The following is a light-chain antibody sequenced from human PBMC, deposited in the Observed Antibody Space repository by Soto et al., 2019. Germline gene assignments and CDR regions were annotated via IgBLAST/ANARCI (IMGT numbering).Light chain of an antibody. CDR1: KNDIGVYDF. J-gene: IGLJ1*01. CDR3: KSYAGSNTDV. V-gene: IGLV2-8*01. Sequence: QSVLTQPPSASGSPGQSVTISCTGTKNDIGVYDFVSWYQHHPGKAPRLIIYEVVQRPSGVPDRFSGSKSGNTASLTVSGLQAADEADYCCKSYAGSNTDVFGSGTKVTVL. CDR2: EVV.